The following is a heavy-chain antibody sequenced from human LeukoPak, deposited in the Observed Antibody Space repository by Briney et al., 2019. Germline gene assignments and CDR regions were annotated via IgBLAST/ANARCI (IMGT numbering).Heavy chain of an antibody. V-gene: IGHV3-21*01. J-gene: IGHJ4*02. CDR3: AREGNCAGTTCHFDF. CDR2: LSSSTDYI. D-gene: IGHD2-2*01. Sequence: GGSLRLSCAASGFTFSSYRVTWCRQAPGKGLEWVSSLSSSTDYIYYADSVKGRFTISSDNAKHSLYLQMNSLPVADTAVYYCAREGNCAGTTCHFDFWGQGTLVTVSS. CDR1: GFTFSSYR.